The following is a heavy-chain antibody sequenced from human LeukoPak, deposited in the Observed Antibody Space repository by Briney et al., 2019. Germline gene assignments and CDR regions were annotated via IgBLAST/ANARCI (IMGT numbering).Heavy chain of an antibody. Sequence: GESLKISCEASGYSFSTHWIARVRQMPGKGLERMGLIYPADSATRYSPSFQGQVTISADKSLSTAFLQWSSLTASDTAIYYCARLRREYDLLSGFSYWGQGTLVSVSS. CDR3: ARLRREYDLLSGFSY. V-gene: IGHV5-51*01. J-gene: IGHJ4*02. CDR1: GYSFSTHW. D-gene: IGHD3-3*01. CDR2: IYPADSAT.